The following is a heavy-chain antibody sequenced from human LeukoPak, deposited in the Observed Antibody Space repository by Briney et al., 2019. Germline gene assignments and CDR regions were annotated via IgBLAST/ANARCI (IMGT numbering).Heavy chain of an antibody. Sequence: GESLKISCEGSGYTFTSYWIAWVRQMPGKGLEWVGIIYPGDSDTRYSPSFQGQVTISADKSISTAYLQWSSLKASDTAMYYCARLQTGRGYNLQSIDYWGQGTLVTVSS. CDR1: GYTFTSYW. D-gene: IGHD5-24*01. V-gene: IGHV5-51*01. CDR3: ARLQTGRGYNLQSIDY. CDR2: IYPGDSDT. J-gene: IGHJ4*02.